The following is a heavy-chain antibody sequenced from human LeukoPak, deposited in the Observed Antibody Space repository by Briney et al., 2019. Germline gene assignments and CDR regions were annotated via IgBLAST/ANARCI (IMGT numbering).Heavy chain of an antibody. D-gene: IGHD6-6*01. CDR2: IYSGGST. CDR1: GFTVSNNY. V-gene: IGHV3-66*02. Sequence: GGSLRLSCAASGFTVSNNYMSWVRQAPGKGLEWVSVIYSGGSTYYADSVKDRFTISRDNSKNTLYLQMNSLRPEDTAVYYCAREMSIASDYWGQGTLVTVSS. J-gene: IGHJ4*02. CDR3: AREMSIASDY.